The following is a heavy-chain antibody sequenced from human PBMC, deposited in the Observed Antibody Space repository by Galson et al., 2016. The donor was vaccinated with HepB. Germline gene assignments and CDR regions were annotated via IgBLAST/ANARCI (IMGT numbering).Heavy chain of an antibody. D-gene: IGHD3-10*01. J-gene: IGHJ4*02. Sequence: PALVKPTQTLTLTCTFSGFSLRSNGLGVAWIRQAPGKALEWLALIYWDDDKRYRPSLSSRLALTADTSKNQVVLTMANMDPVDTGTYYCAQLAYHAGSGAGYYFDYWGQGTLVTVSS. CDR2: IYWDDDK. V-gene: IGHV2-5*02. CDR3: AQLAYHAGSGAGYYFDY. CDR1: GFSLRSNGLG.